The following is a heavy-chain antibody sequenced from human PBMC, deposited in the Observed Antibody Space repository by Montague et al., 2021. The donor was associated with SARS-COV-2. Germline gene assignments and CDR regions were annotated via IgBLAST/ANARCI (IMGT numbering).Heavy chain of an antibody. CDR1: GDSVCGESPA. Sequence: CAISGDSVCGESPARNWDRQSPSRGPHRQGITYYRSEWYNDYAVSVKSRITINPDTSKNQISLQLNSVTPEDTAVYYCARTSASSDYWGQGTLVTVSS. CDR3: ARTSASSDY. D-gene: IGHD1-26*01. CDR2: TYYRSEWYN. J-gene: IGHJ4*02. V-gene: IGHV6-1*01.